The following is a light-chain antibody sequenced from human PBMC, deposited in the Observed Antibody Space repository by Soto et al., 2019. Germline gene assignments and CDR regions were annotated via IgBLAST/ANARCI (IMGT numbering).Light chain of an antibody. Sequence: EIPLTTSQSTLSLSPGAGFTLSCRASKSVTVNSLAWYQQKPGQAPRLVIYAASSRATGIPDRFSGSGSGTDFTLTIIRLEPEDFAVYYCRQYDGSPPWKCGQGTKGDIK. J-gene: IGKJ1*01. CDR1: KSVTVNS. V-gene: IGKV3-20*01. CDR2: AAS. CDR3: RQYDGSPPWK.